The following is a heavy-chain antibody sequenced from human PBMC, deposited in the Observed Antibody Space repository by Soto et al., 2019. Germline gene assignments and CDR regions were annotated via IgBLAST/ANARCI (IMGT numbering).Heavy chain of an antibody. J-gene: IGHJ4*02. CDR3: AGLYYYYDSSGY. V-gene: IGHV3-48*04. CDR2: ISSSSSTI. Sequence: GGSLRLSCAASGFTFSSYSMNWVRQAPGKGLEWVSYISSSSSTIYYADSVKGRFPISRDNAKNSLYLQMNSLRAEDTAVYYCAGLYYYYDSSGYWGQGTLVTVSS. D-gene: IGHD3-22*01. CDR1: GFTFSSYS.